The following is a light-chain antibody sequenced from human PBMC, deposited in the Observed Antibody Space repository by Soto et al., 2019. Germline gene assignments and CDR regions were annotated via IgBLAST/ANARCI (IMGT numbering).Light chain of an antibody. V-gene: IGKV3-11*01. CDR3: QHYNSYSEA. CDR2: DAS. CDR1: QSVRSY. Sequence: EIVLTQSPATLSLSPGERATLSCRASQSVRSYLAWYQQKPGQAPRLLIYDASNRATDIPARFSGSGSGTDFTLTISSLQPDDFATYYCQHYNSYSEAFGQGTKVELK. J-gene: IGKJ1*01.